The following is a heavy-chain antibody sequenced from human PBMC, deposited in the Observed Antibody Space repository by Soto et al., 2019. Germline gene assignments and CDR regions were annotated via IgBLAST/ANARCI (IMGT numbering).Heavy chain of an antibody. Sequence: EVQLEESGGGLVQPGGSLRLSCVASGFTFSNSWMHWVRQTPGKGLVWVSRINTDASVINYADSVRGRFTISRDNAKNTLYLQMNSPRAEDTAVYDCGRYNVNSGTGDYWGQGTLVTVSS. CDR3: GRYNVNSGTGDY. V-gene: IGHV3-74*01. CDR1: GFTFSNSW. CDR2: INTDASVI. D-gene: IGHD1-26*01. J-gene: IGHJ4*02.